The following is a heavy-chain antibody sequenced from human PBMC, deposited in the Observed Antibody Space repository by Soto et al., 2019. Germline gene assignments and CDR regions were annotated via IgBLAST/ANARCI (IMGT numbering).Heavy chain of an antibody. V-gene: IGHV3-30*18. CDR2: ISYDGSNK. J-gene: IGHJ4*02. D-gene: IGHD6-19*01. CDR3: AKDYGSGWTMGDF. CDR1: GFTFRSYS. Sequence: QVQLVESGGGVVQPGRSLRLSCAASGFTFRSYSMHWVRQAPGKGLEWVAVISYDGSNKFYADSVKGRFTISRDNSKNTLYLQVNSLRAEDTAMYYCAKDYGSGWTMGDFWGQGTLVTVSS.